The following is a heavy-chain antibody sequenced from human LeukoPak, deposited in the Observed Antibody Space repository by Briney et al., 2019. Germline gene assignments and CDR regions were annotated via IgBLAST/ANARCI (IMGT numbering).Heavy chain of an antibody. CDR1: GFTFSSYS. V-gene: IGHV3-21*01. J-gene: IGHJ4*02. D-gene: IGHD2-15*01. CDR2: ISSSSSYI. Sequence: GGSLRLSCAASGFTFSSYSMNWVRQAPGKGLEWVSSISSSSSYIYYADSVRGRFTISRDNAKNSLYLQMNSLRAEDTAVYYCARTLTPLGFDYWGQGTLVTVSS. CDR3: ARTLTPLGFDY.